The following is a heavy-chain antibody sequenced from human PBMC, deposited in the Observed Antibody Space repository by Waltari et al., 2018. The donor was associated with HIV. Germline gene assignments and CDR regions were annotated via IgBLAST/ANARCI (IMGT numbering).Heavy chain of an antibody. CDR3: ARREATVVRGVYYYGMDV. Sequence: EVQLVESGGGLVQPGGSLRLSCAASGFTFGSYWMHGVRQAPGKGLVWVSLIHSDGSSTSYADFVKGRFTISRDNAKNTLYLEMNSLRAEDTAVYYCARREATVVRGVYYYGMDVWGQGTTVTVSS. V-gene: IGHV3-74*01. CDR1: GFTFGSYW. J-gene: IGHJ6*02. CDR2: IHSDGSST. D-gene: IGHD3-10*01.